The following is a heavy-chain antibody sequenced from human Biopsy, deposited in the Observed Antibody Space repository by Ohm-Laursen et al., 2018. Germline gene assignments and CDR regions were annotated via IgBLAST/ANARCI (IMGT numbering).Heavy chain of an antibody. CDR1: GFSVSSYD. CDR2: ISETSSHI. Sequence: SLRLSCAASGFSVSSYDMNWVRRAPGKGLEWISYISETSSHIYDADSVRGRFTISRDNPKNSLYLQMNSLRAGDSAVYFYAREQPALSGGGSWFDSWGQGTLVIVSS. J-gene: IGHJ5*01. CDR3: AREQPALSGGGSWFDS. D-gene: IGHD6-19*01. V-gene: IGHV3-21*01.